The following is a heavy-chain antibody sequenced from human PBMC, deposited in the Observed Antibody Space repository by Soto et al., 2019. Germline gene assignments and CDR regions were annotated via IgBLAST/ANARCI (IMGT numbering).Heavy chain of an antibody. D-gene: IGHD2-2*01. CDR1: GYTFTSYG. CDR2: ISAYNGNT. V-gene: IGHV1-18*01. CDR3: ARDGRGGPFFSSTSCLHTALAI. J-gene: IGHJ3*02. Sequence: ASVKVSCKASGYTFTSYGTSWVRQAPGQGLEWMGWISAYNGNTNYAQKLQGRVTMTTDTSTSTAYMELRSLRSDDTAVYYCARDGRGGPFFSSTSCLHTALAICGQGSMVPVSS.